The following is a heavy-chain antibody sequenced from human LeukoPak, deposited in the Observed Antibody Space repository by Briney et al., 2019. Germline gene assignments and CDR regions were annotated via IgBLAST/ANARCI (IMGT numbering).Heavy chain of an antibody. CDR3: ARDRVGATSY. J-gene: IGHJ4*02. D-gene: IGHD1-26*01. V-gene: IGHV4-59*12. Sequence: SETLSLTCTVSGGSISSYYWSWIRQPPGKGLEWIGYIYYSGSTNYNPSLKSRVTISVDTSKNQFSLKLSSVTAADTAVYYCARDRVGATSYWGQGTLVTVSS. CDR2: IYYSGST. CDR1: GGSISSYY.